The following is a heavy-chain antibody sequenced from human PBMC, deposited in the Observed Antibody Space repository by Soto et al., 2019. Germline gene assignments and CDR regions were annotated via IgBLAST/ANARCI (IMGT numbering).Heavy chain of an antibody. Sequence: QVQLVESGGGVVQPGRSLRLSCAVSGFTFSSYAMHWVRQASGKGLEWVAVISYDGSNKYYADSVKGRFTISRDKSKNTLNLQMNSPRAEDTAVYYCARSPDRPTPSYYYYYGMDVWGQRTTVTVSS. V-gene: IGHV3-30-3*01. CDR2: ISYDGSNK. D-gene: IGHD2-15*01. CDR1: GFTFSSYA. J-gene: IGHJ6*02. CDR3: ARSPDRPTPSYYYYYGMDV.